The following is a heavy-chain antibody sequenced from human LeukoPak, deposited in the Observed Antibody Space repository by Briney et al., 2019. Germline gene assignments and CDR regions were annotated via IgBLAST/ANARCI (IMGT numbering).Heavy chain of an antibody. J-gene: IGHJ4*02. CDR1: GGSFSGYY. V-gene: IGHV4-59*08. CDR2: TYYSGST. Sequence: SETLSLTCAVYGGSFSGYYWSWIRQPPGKGLEWIGYTYYSGSTNYNPSLKSRVTISVDTSKNQFSLKLSSVTAADTAVYYCARHLSGSYEFDYWGQGTLVTVSS. CDR3: ARHLSGSYEFDY. D-gene: IGHD1-26*01.